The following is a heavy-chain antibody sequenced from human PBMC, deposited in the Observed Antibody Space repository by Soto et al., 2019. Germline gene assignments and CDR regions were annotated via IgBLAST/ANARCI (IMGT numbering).Heavy chain of an antibody. CDR3: AKDRGSGDYAVNAVDF. Sequence: EVQLLESGGGLVQPGGSLRLSCAASGFTFSSFAMSWVRQAPGKGLEWVSTISGRSGNTYYADSVKGRFTISRDNSNNTLNLQMNSLRGEDTAVYYCAKDRGSGDYAVNAVDFWGHGTMVTVSS. J-gene: IGHJ3*01. V-gene: IGHV3-23*01. D-gene: IGHD4-17*01. CDR2: ISGRSGNT. CDR1: GFTFSSFA.